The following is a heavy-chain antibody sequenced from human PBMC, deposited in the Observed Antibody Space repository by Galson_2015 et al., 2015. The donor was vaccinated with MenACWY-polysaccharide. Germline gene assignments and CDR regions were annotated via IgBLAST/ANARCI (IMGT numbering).Heavy chain of an antibody. V-gene: IGHV3-7*01. CDR1: GFTFSSSW. CDR2: IKEDGSEK. Sequence: SLRLSCAASGFTFSSSWMSWLRQAPGKGLEWLANIKEDGSEKYYGDPVKGRFTISRDNAKNSLYLQMNSLRAEDTAVYYCATHNGYDPYWGQGTLVTVSS. J-gene: IGHJ4*02. CDR3: ATHNGYDPY. D-gene: IGHD2-8*01.